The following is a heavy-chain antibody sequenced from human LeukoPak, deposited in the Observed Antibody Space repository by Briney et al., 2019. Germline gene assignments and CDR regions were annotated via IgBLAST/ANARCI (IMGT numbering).Heavy chain of an antibody. CDR1: GFTFSSYG. CDR3: AKGVWDFWSGRKSNFDY. V-gene: IGHV3-30*02. D-gene: IGHD3-3*01. CDR2: IRYDGSNK. Sequence: GGSLRLSCAASGFTFSSYGMHWVRQAPGKGLEWVAFIRYDGSNKYYADSVKGRFTISRDNSKNTLYLQMNSLRAEDTAVYYCAKGVWDFWSGRKSNFDYWGQGTLVTVSS. J-gene: IGHJ4*02.